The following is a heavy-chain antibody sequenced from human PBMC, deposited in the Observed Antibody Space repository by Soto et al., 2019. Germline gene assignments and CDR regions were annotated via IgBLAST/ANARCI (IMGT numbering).Heavy chain of an antibody. J-gene: IGHJ5*02. Sequence: QVQLVQSGAEVKKPGSSVKVSCKASGGTFSSYAISWVRQAPGQGLEWMGGIIPIFGTANYAQKFQGRVTITADESTSTAYMELSSLRSEDTAVYYCARDVPRQLLSLWSWFDPWGQGTLVTVSS. CDR1: GGTFSSYA. CDR3: ARDVPRQLLSLWSWFDP. CDR2: IIPIFGTA. V-gene: IGHV1-69*12. D-gene: IGHD2-2*01.